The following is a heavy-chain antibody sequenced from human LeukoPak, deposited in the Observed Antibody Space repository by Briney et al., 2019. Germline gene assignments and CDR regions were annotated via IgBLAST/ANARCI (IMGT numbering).Heavy chain of an antibody. CDR2: IIPIFGTA. J-gene: IGHJ4*02. CDR3: ARSYYDSSGYRDY. Sequence: ASVKVSCKASGGTFSSYAISWVREAPGQGLEWMGRIIPIFGTANYAQKFQGRVTITTDEPTSTAYMELSSLRSEDTAVYYCARSYYDSSGYRDYWGQGTLVTVSS. V-gene: IGHV1-69*05. CDR1: GGTFSSYA. D-gene: IGHD3-22*01.